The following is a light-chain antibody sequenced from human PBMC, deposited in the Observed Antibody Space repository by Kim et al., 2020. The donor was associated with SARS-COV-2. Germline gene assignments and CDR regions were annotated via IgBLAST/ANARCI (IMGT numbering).Light chain of an antibody. CDR2: DVS. Sequence: QSITISGTGTSSDVGGYNYVSWYQQHPGKAPKIMIYDVSHRPSGVSNRFSSSKSGNTASLTISGLQAEDEADYYCSSYTSSNTIGIFGGGTKVTVL. CDR1: SSDVGGYNY. CDR3: SSYTSSNTIGI. V-gene: IGLV2-14*03. J-gene: IGLJ2*01.